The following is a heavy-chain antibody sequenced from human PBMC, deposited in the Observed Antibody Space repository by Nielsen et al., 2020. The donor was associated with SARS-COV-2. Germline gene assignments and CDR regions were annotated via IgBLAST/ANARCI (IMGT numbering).Heavy chain of an antibody. D-gene: IGHD1-26*01. CDR2: INHYGST. Sequence: SETLSLTCAVYGGSLRGYYWTWIRQPPGKGLEWIGEINHYGSTNYNPSLKSRVTMSLDTSKNQFSLKLTSVTAADTAVYYCATSLTDPSSFDYWGQGTLVTVSS. V-gene: IGHV4-34*01. CDR1: GGSLRGYY. J-gene: IGHJ4*01. CDR3: ATSLTDPSSFDY.